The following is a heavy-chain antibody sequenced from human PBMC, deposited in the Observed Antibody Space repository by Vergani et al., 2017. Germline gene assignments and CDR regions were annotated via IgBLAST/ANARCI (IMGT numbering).Heavy chain of an antibody. D-gene: IGHD3-10*01. Sequence: QVQLQESGPGLVKPSETLTLTCDVSDSSIMTNPYWGWFRQSPGQGLEWIGCIHHSGDTHYNSSLKSRVSISIVSSSKFSLSLTSVTAADTAIYYFARHRGSGGFFPSSYFYGMDVWGHGTTVTVSS. CDR2: IHHSGDT. J-gene: IGHJ6*02. CDR1: DSSIMTNPY. V-gene: IGHV4-38-2*01. CDR3: ARHRGSGGFFPSSYFYGMDV.